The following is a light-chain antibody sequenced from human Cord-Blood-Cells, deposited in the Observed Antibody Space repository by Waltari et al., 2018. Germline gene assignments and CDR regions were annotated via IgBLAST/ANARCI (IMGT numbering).Light chain of an antibody. CDR3: SSYAGSNNLV. CDR2: EVS. Sequence: QSALTQPPSASGSPGQSVTISCTGTRSDVGGYNYVSWYQQHPGKAPKLMIYEVSKRPSGVPDRFSGSKSGNTDSLTVSGLQAEDEADYYCSSYAGSNNLVFGGGTKLTVL. J-gene: IGLJ2*01. CDR1: RSDVGGYNY. V-gene: IGLV2-8*01.